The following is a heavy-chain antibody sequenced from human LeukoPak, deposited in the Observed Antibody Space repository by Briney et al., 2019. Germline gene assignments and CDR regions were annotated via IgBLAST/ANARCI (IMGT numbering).Heavy chain of an antibody. CDR2: MNPDSGKK. J-gene: IGHJ4*02. CDR3: AKYKGGDYIDSGKRYYLDH. Sequence: ASVKVSCKASGYMFTSYDINWVRQATGQGLEWMGWMNPDSGKKGQAQKFQGRITMTRNTSISTAYMELSSLGPEDTAVYYCAKYKGGDYIDSGKRYYLDHWDQGTPVTVSS. CDR1: GYMFTSYD. V-gene: IGHV1-8*01. D-gene: IGHD3-10*01.